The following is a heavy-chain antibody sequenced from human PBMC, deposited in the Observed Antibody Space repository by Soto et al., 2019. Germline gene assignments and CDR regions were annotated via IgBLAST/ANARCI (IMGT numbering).Heavy chain of an antibody. J-gene: IGHJ5*02. V-gene: IGHV5-51*01. Sequence: PGESLKISCKGSGYNFATYWIGWVRQMPGKGLEWMGIIYPGDSDTRYTPSFQGQVTISADKSISTAYLQWSSLKASDTAMYYCARGYGSGTYVYWFDPWGLGTLVTVS. D-gene: IGHD3-10*01. CDR3: ARGYGSGTYVYWFDP. CDR2: IYPGDSDT. CDR1: GYNFATYW.